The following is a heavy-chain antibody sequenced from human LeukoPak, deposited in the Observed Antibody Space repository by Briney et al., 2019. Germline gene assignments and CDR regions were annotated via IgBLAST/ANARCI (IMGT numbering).Heavy chain of an antibody. J-gene: IGHJ3*02. CDR3: ARVLHDYGGNSGPAFDI. V-gene: IGHV1-69*04. Sequence: SVKVSCKASGGTFSSYAISWVRQAPGQGLEWMGRIIPILGIANYAQKFQGRVTITADKSTSTAYMELSSLRSEDTAVYYCARVLHDYGGNSGPAFDIWGQGTMVTVSS. CDR1: GGTFSSYA. CDR2: IIPILGIA. D-gene: IGHD4-17*01.